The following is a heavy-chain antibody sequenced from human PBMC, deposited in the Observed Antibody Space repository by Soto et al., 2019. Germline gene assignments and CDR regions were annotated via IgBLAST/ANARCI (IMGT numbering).Heavy chain of an antibody. CDR1: GDSISSYN. CDR3: ERKGTAVLRGLVDV. CDR2: FRSSGGT. J-gene: IGHJ6*02. Sequence: QVPLQESGPGLVKPSETLSLTCTVSGDSISSYNLAWIRQPPGKGLEWIGYFRSSGGTSYNPPIKSRVTQPADASTNQLSLTLRPVTAADSAVDMCERKGTAVLRGLVDVWGQGTTVTVSS. V-gene: IGHV4-59*08. D-gene: IGHD5-12*01.